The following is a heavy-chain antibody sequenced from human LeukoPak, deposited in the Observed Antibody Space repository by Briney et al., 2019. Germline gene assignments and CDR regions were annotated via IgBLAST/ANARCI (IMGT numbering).Heavy chain of an antibody. CDR2: IYSSGST. V-gene: IGHV4-59*01. CDR1: GGSISSYY. D-gene: IGHD6-13*01. Sequence: SETLSLTCTVSGGSISSYYWSWVRQPPGEGLECIGYIYSSGSTNYNPSLKSRVTISVDASNNQFSLKLTSVTAADAAVYYCARGSKGSSWPGGYFDLWGRGTLVTVSS. CDR3: ARGSKGSSWPGGYFDL. J-gene: IGHJ2*01.